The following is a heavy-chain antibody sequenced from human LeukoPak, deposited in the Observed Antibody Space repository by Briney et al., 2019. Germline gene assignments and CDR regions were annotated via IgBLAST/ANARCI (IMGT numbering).Heavy chain of an antibody. CDR3: ARASGPFDY. V-gene: IGHV3-33*01. CDR1: GFAFSSHG. D-gene: IGHD3-10*01. Sequence: GGSLRLSCAASGFAFSSHGMHWVRQAPGKGLEWVAVIWNDGSNKYYADSVKGRFTISRDNSKNTLCLQMNSLRAEDTAVYSCARASGPFDYWGQGTLVTVSS. CDR2: IWNDGSNK. J-gene: IGHJ4*02.